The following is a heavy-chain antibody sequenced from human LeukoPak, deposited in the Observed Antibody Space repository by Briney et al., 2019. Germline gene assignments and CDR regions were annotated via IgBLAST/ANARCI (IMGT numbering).Heavy chain of an antibody. V-gene: IGHV3-48*01. CDR1: GFTFSSYS. Sequence: PGGSLRLSCAASGFTFSSYSMNWVRQAPGKGLEWVSYISSSSTIYYADSVKGRFTISRDNAENSLYLQMNSLRAEDTAVYYCARTPGYSSGWWDYYYGMDVWGQGTTVTVSS. J-gene: IGHJ6*02. CDR3: ARTPGYSSGWWDYYYGMDV. D-gene: IGHD6-19*01. CDR2: ISSSSTI.